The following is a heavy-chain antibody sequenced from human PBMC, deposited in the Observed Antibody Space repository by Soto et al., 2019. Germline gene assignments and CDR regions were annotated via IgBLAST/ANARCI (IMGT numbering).Heavy chain of an antibody. CDR2: INPSARSA. CDR1: GYTFTNYY. V-gene: IGHV1-46*04. J-gene: IGHJ1*01. CDR3: ARENSAANGVLEH. Sequence: ASVKVSCKASGYTFTNYYLHWVRQAPGQGLEWVGMINPSARSASYAQKLRGRLTMDRDTSTTTVYMELSRLTSEDTAVYYCARENSAANGVLEHWGLGTLVTVSS. D-gene: IGHD1-1*01.